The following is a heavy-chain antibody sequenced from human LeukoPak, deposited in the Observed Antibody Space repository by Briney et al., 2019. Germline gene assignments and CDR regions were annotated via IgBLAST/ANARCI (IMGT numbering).Heavy chain of an antibody. CDR3: MRLPGGRDWYFEL. CDR1: GGSINGYY. D-gene: IGHD3-10*01. J-gene: IGHJ2*01. Sequence: SETLSLTCTVSGGSINGYYWIWMPLPPGKELEWIVYLYYSGSTNYNPSPKSRVKMSVEAPKTQFSLKLSSVTAADTAVYYCMRLPGGRDWYFELWGRGTKVPVSS. CDR2: LYYSGST. V-gene: IGHV4-59*01.